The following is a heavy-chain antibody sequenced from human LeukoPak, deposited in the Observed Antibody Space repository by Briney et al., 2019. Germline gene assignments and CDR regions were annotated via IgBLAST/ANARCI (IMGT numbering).Heavy chain of an antibody. CDR3: ARAYSSGYYPPENFFNS. Sequence: SQTLSLTCTVSGGSISSGSYCWSWIRQPAGKGLEWIGGIYTSGSTNYDPSLKSRVTISVDTSRNQFSLKLSSVTAADTAVYYCARAYSSGYYPPENFFNSWGQRTLVTVSS. CDR1: GGSISSGSYC. V-gene: IGHV4-61*02. D-gene: IGHD3-22*01. CDR2: IYTSGST. J-gene: IGHJ4*02.